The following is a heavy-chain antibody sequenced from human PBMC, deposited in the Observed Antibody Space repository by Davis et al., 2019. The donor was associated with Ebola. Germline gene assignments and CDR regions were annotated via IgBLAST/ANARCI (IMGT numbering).Heavy chain of an antibody. CDR1: GGTFSSYA. CDR3: ASSPSIAAPYGMDV. V-gene: IGHV1-69*13. J-gene: IGHJ6*02. D-gene: IGHD6-6*01. CDR2: IIPIFGTA. Sequence: SVKVSCKASGGTFSSYAISWVRQAPGQGLEWMGGIIPIFGTANYAQKFQGRVTITADESTSTAYMELSSLRSEDTAVYYCASSPSIAAPYGMDVWGQGTTVTVSS.